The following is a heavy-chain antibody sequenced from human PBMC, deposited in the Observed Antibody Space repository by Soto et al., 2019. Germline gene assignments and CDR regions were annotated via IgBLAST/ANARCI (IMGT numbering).Heavy chain of an antibody. J-gene: IGHJ6*02. Sequence: GGSLRLSCAASGFTFSSYAMHWVRQAPGKGLEWVAVISYDGSNKYYADSVTGRFTLSRDNSKNTLYLQMNSLRAEDTAVYYCARGGPLGYCSSTSCPHYYYYYGMDVWGQGTTVTSP. D-gene: IGHD2-2*01. CDR3: ARGGPLGYCSSTSCPHYYYYYGMDV. CDR2: ISYDGSNK. V-gene: IGHV3-30-3*01. CDR1: GFTFSSYA.